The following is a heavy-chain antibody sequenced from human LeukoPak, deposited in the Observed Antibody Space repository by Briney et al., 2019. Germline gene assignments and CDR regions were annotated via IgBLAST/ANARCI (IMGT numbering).Heavy chain of an antibody. D-gene: IGHD2-2*01. Sequence: ASVTVSCKASGYTFTGYYMHWVRQAPGQGLEWMGRINPNSGGTNYAQKFQGRVTLTRDTYISTAYMELSRLRSDGTAVYYCASTRDCSSTSCYFDYYYYMDVWGKGTTVTVSS. J-gene: IGHJ6*03. CDR3: ASTRDCSSTSCYFDYYYYMDV. CDR1: GYTFTGYY. CDR2: INPNSGGT. V-gene: IGHV1-2*06.